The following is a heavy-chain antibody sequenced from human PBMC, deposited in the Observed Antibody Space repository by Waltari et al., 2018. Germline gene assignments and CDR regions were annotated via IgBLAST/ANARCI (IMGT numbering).Heavy chain of an antibody. D-gene: IGHD1-26*01. CDR2: VNPNSGGT. V-gene: IGHV1-2*02. J-gene: IGHJ6*02. CDR1: GYTFTGYY. CDR3: ARGGIVGATSSYYYGMDV. Sequence: QVQLVQSGAEVKKPGASVTVSCKASGYTFTGYYMHWVRQAPGQGLEWMGWVNPNSGGTNYAQKVQGRVTMTRDTSISTAYMELSRLRSGDTAVYYCARGGIVGATSSYYYGMDVWGQGTTVTVSS.